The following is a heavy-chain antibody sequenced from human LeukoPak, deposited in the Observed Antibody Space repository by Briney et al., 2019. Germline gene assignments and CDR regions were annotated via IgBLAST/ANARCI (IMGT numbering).Heavy chain of an antibody. CDR2: ISGSGGST. CDR3: AKDRSWCDSSGYYYGPRPPRYGSCGEDAFDI. D-gene: IGHD3-22*01. Sequence: GGSLRLSCAASGFTFSNYGMNWVRQAPGKGLEWVSAISGSGGSTYYADSVKGRFTISRDNSKNTLYLQMNSLRAEDTAVYYCAKDRSWCDSSGYYYGPRPPRYGSCGEDAFDIWGQGTMVTVSS. V-gene: IGHV3-23*01. CDR1: GFTFSNYG. J-gene: IGHJ3*02.